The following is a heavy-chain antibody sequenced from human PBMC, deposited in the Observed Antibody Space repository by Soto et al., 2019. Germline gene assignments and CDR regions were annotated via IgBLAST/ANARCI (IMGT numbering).Heavy chain of an antibody. Sequence: ASVKVSCKALGFSFTSYYVHWVRQAPGQGLEWMGNINPSVGSTYYAQKFQGGVTLTGDTSTSTVYMELSSMTSDDTAVYYCAREFASGYYDTSGNNAFDFWGQGTMVTVSS. CDR3: AREFASGYYDTSGNNAFDF. J-gene: IGHJ3*01. D-gene: IGHD3-22*01. CDR1: GFSFTSYY. CDR2: INPSVGST. V-gene: IGHV1-46*01.